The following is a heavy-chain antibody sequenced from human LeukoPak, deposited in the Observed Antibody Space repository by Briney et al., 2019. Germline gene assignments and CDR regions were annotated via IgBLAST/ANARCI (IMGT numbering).Heavy chain of an antibody. CDR1: GFTFSDYY. D-gene: IGHD6-13*01. CDR2: ISSSSSST. CDR3: ARDRGSSSWYVYYGMDV. Sequence: GGSLRLSCVASGFTFSDYYMSWIRQAPGKGLEWISYISSSSSSTNYADSVKGRFTISRDNPKNSLYLLMNSLRAEDTAMYYCARDRGSSSWYVYYGMDVWGQGTTVTVSS. V-gene: IGHV3-11*05. J-gene: IGHJ6*02.